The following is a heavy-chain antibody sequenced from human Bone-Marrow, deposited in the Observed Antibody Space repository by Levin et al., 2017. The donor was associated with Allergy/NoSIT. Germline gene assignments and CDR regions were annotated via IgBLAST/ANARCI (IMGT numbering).Heavy chain of an antibody. J-gene: IGHJ5*02. Sequence: SQTLSLTCTVSGGSISSYYWSWIRQPPGKGLEWIGYIYYSGSTNYNPSLKSRVTISVDTSKNQFSLKLSSVTAADTAVYYCARFRGFCPYCSGGSCYSVVDYPKPHDDNWFDPWGQGTLVTVSS. V-gene: IGHV4-59*01. CDR3: ARFRGFCPYCSGGSCYSVVDYPKPHDDNWFDP. CDR1: GGSISSYY. D-gene: IGHD2-15*01. CDR2: IYYSGST.